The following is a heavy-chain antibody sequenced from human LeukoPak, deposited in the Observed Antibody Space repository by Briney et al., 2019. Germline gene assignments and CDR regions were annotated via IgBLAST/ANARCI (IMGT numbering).Heavy chain of an antibody. J-gene: IGHJ4*02. CDR3: AKDAEYYYDSSGYYYFDY. CDR2: ISWNSGSI. Sequence: GGSLRLSCAASGFTFSSYSMNWVRQAPGKGLEWVSGISWNSGSIGYADSVKGRFTISRDNAKNSLYLQMNSLRAEDTALYYCAKDAEYYYDSSGYYYFDYWGQGTLVTVSS. CDR1: GFTFSSYS. D-gene: IGHD3-22*01. V-gene: IGHV3-9*01.